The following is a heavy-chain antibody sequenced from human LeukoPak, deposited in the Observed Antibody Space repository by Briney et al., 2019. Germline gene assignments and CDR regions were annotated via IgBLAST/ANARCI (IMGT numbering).Heavy chain of an antibody. J-gene: IGHJ5*02. Sequence: ASVTVSCKASGYSSTNYGISWVRQAPGQGLERMGWIHIYRGNTNSAQKFQGRVTMTTDTTTSTVYMESRGLRADATAMYYSARDVGITVADSFDPWGQGTLVTVSS. CDR2: IHIYRGNT. V-gene: IGHV1-18*01. CDR3: ARDVGITVADSFDP. D-gene: IGHD6-13*01. CDR1: GYSSTNYG.